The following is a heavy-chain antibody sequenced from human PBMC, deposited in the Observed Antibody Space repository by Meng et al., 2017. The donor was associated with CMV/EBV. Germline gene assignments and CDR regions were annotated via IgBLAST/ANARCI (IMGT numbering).Heavy chain of an antibody. D-gene: IGHD3-10*01. V-gene: IGHV3-21*01. CDR1: GFTFSSYS. CDR2: ISSSSSYI. CDR3: ARLPGTGSGTDGFDY. J-gene: IGHJ4*02. Sequence: GESLKISCAASGFTFSSYSMNWVRQAPGKGLEWVSSISSSSSYIYYADSVKGRFTISRDNAKNSLYLQMNSLRAEDTAVYYCARLPGTGSGTDGFDYWGQGTLVTVSS.